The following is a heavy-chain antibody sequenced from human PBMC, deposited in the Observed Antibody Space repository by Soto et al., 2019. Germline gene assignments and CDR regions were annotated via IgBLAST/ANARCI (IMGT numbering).Heavy chain of an antibody. J-gene: IGHJ6*02. CDR1: GGTFSSYA. CDR2: IIPIFGTA. Sequence: QVQLVQSGAEVKKPGSSVKVSCKASGGTFSSYAISWVRQAPGQGLEWMGGIIPIFGTANYAQKFQGRVTITADESPSTAYMELSSLRSEDTAVYYCAFVLVPAAMDNYYYYGMDVWGQGTTVTVSS. D-gene: IGHD2-2*01. V-gene: IGHV1-69*12. CDR3: AFVLVPAAMDNYYYYGMDV.